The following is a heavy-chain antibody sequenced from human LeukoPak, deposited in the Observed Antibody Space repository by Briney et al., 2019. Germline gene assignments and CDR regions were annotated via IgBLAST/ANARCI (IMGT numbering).Heavy chain of an antibody. CDR3: AREHRHGGATVDS. Sequence: GGSLRLSCAASGFTFSSYWMHWVRQAPGKGLVWVSRIERDGGSTSYADSVRGRFTISRDNAKNTRYLQMNRLRAEDTAVYYCAREHRHGGATVDSWGQGTLVTVSS. J-gene: IGHJ4*02. V-gene: IGHV3-74*01. D-gene: IGHD1-26*01. CDR1: GFTFSSYW. CDR2: IERDGGST.